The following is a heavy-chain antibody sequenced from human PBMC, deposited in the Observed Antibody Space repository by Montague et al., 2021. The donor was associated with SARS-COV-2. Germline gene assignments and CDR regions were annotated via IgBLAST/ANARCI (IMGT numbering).Heavy chain of an antibody. J-gene: IGHJ4*02. CDR3: AHRKVLAAAWDY. D-gene: IGHD6-13*01. Sequence: PALVKPTQTLTLTCTFSGFSLSTSGTCVSWIRQPPGKALEWLALIYWDDDKRYSPSLKSRLTITKDTSKNQVVLTMTNMDPVDTATYYCAHRKVLAAAWDYWGQGALVTVSS. V-gene: IGHV2-5*08. CDR1: GFSLSTSGTC. CDR2: IYWDDDK.